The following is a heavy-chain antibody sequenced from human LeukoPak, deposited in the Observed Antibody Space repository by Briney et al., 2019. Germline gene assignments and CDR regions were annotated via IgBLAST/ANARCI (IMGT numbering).Heavy chain of an antibody. CDR2: INPDSGGT. D-gene: IGHD1-26*01. V-gene: IGHV1-2*02. Sequence: ASVKVSCKASGYTFSGYYMHWVRQAPGQGLEWIGWINPDSGGTNYAQKFQGRVIMTRDTSISTAYMELSRLRSDDTAVYYCARGSIVGATFDYFDYWGQGTLVTVSS. CDR3: ARGSIVGATFDYFDY. CDR1: GYTFSGYY. J-gene: IGHJ4*02.